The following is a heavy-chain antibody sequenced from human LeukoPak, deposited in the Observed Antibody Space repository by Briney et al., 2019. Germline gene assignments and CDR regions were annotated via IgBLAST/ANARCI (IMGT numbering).Heavy chain of an antibody. J-gene: IGHJ6*03. V-gene: IGHV4-38-2*02. CDR3: ARGGPSGYCYYYYMDV. D-gene: IGHD6-25*01. Sequence: SETLSLTCTVSGYSISSGYYWGWIRQPPGKGLEWIGSIYHSGSTYYNPSLKSRVTISVDTSKNQFSLKLSSVTAADTAVYYCARGGPSGYCYYYYMDVWGKGTTVTVSS. CDR2: IYHSGST. CDR1: GYSISSGYY.